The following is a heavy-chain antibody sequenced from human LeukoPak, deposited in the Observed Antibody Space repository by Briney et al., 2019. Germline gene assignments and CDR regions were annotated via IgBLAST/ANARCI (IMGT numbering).Heavy chain of an antibody. D-gene: IGHD3-10*01. Sequence: SETLSLTCTVSGGSISSGGYYWSWIRQPPGKGLEWIGYIYYSGSTNYNPSLKSRVTISVDTSKNQFSLKLSSVTAADTAVYYCARGNYYGSGSFDYWGQGTLVTVSS. CDR2: IYYSGST. CDR1: GGSISSGGYY. J-gene: IGHJ4*02. V-gene: IGHV4-61*08. CDR3: ARGNYYGSGSFDY.